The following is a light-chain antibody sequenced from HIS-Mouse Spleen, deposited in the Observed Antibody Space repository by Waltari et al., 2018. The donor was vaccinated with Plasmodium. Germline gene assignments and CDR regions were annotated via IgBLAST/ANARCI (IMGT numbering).Light chain of an antibody. Sequence: QSALTQPASVSGSPGQSITISCPGNSRDVGSYNLVSWYQQHPGKAPKLMIYEGSKRPSGVSNRFSGSKSGNTASLTISGLQAEDEADYYCCSYAGSSTNWVFGGGTKLTVL. CDR2: EGS. J-gene: IGLJ3*02. V-gene: IGLV2-23*01. CDR1: SRDVGSYNL. CDR3: CSYAGSSTNWV.